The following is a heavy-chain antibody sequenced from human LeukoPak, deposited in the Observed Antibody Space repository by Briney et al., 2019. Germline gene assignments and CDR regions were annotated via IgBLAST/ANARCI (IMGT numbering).Heavy chain of an antibody. Sequence: SETLSLTCTVSGGSISSGGYYWSWIRQHPGKGLEWIGYIYYSGSTYYNPSLKSRVTISVDTSKNQFSLRLSSVTAADTAVYYCASMPLGVYYFDYWGQGTLDTVSS. J-gene: IGHJ4*02. CDR3: ASMPLGVYYFDY. CDR2: IYYSGST. V-gene: IGHV4-31*03. D-gene: IGHD3-16*01. CDR1: GGSISSGGYY.